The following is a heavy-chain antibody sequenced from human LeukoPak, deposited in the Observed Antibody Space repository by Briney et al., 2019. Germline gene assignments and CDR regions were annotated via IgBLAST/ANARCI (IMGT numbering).Heavy chain of an antibody. Sequence: GGSLRLSCAASGFTFSSYAMSWVRQAPGKGLKWVSAISGSGGSTYYADSVKGRFTISRDNSKNTLYLQMNSLRAEDTAVYYCAKDMSSWYYFDYWGQGTLVTVSS. V-gene: IGHV3-23*01. CDR2: ISGSGGST. CDR3: AKDMSSWYYFDY. J-gene: IGHJ4*02. CDR1: GFTFSSYA. D-gene: IGHD6-13*01.